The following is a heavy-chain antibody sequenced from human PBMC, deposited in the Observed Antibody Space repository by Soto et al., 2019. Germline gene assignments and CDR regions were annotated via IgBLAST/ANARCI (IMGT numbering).Heavy chain of an antibody. CDR3: ARTGIRNIAARPLDY. CDR2: TYYRSKWYN. D-gene: IGHD6-6*01. CDR1: GDSVSSNSAA. Sequence: KQSQTLSLTCAISGDSVSSNSAAWNWIRQSPSRGLEWLGRTYYRSKWYNDYAVSVKSRITINPDTSKNQFSLQLNSVTPEDTAVYYCARTGIRNIAARPLDYWGQGTLVTVSS. V-gene: IGHV6-1*01. J-gene: IGHJ4*02.